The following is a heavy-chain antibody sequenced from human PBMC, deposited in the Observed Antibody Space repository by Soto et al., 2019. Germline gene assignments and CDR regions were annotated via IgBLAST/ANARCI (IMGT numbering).Heavy chain of an antibody. V-gene: IGHV3-23*01. D-gene: IGHD2-2*02. Sequence: GGALRLSCAASGFTFSSYAMSWVRQAPGKGLEWVSAITGSGGSTYYADSVTGRFTISRDKSTNTLYLQMNSLRAEDTAVYYCAKDVRVFRGCSSTRCHKGWFDPWGQGTLVTVSS. CDR2: ITGSGGST. J-gene: IGHJ5*02. CDR3: AKDVRVFRGCSSTRCHKGWFDP. CDR1: GFTFSSYA.